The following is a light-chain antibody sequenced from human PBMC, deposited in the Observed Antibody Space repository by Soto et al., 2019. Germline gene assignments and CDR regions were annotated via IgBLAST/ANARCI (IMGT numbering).Light chain of an antibody. CDR2: EVT. V-gene: IGLV2-14*01. CDR1: IRDVGGYKY. CDR3: SSYTTSSTWV. Sequence: QSVLTQPASVSGSPGQSITISCTGTIRDVGGYKYVSWYQQHPGKAPKLMIYEVTKRPSGVSDRFSGSKSGNTASLTISGLQAEDESHYYCSSYTTSSTWVFGGGTQLTVL. J-gene: IGLJ3*02.